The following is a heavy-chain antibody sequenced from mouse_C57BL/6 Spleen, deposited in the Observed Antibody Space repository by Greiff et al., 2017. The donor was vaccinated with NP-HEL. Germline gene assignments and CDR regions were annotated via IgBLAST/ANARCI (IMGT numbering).Heavy chain of an antibody. V-gene: IGHV14-4*01. Sequence: VQLQQSGAELVRPGASVKLSCTASGFNIKDDYMHWVKQRPEQGLEWIGWIDPENGDTEYASKFQGKATITADTSSNTAYMQLSSLTSEDTAVYYCATWGGTGGMDYGGQGTSVTVSA. J-gene: IGHJ4*01. CDR2: IDPENGDT. CDR1: GFNIKDDY. D-gene: IGHD4-1*01. CDR3: ATWGGTGGMDY.